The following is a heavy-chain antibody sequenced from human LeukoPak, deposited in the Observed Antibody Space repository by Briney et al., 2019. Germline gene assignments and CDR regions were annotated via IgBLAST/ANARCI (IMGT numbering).Heavy chain of an antibody. Sequence: GGSLRLSCAASGFTFSNYAMHWVRQAPGKGLEFLSTISTNGGTTYYANSVKGRFTVSRDNSKNTLYLQMGSLRSDDTAVYYCARDLNEYYDILTGSLVDYWGQGTLVTVSS. D-gene: IGHD3-9*01. J-gene: IGHJ4*02. V-gene: IGHV3-64*01. CDR1: GFTFSNYA. CDR2: ISTNGGTT. CDR3: ARDLNEYYDILTGSLVDY.